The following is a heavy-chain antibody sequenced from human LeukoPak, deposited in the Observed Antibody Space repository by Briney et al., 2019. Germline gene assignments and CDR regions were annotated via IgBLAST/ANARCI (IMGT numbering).Heavy chain of an antibody. J-gene: IGHJ4*02. D-gene: IGHD2-15*01. Sequence: GASVKLSCKASGYTFTSYGISWVRQAPGQGLEWMGWISAYNGNTNYAQKLQGRVTTTTDTSTSTAYMELRSLRSDDTAVYYCARGPYCSGGSCYSVDYWGQGTLVTVSS. V-gene: IGHV1-18*01. CDR2: ISAYNGNT. CDR3: ARGPYCSGGSCYSVDY. CDR1: GYTFTSYG.